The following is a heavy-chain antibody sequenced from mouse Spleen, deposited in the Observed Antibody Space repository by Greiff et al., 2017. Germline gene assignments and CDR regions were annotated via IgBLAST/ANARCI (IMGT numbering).Heavy chain of an antibody. J-gene: IGHJ2*01. CDR1: GFSLTSYG. V-gene: IGHV2-2*01. Sequence: QVQLKESGPGLVQPSQSLSITCTVSGFSLTSYGVHWVRQSPGKGLEWLGVIWSGGSTDYNAAFISRLSISKDNSKSQVFFKMNSLQADDTAIYYCARKCDYDVGFDYWGQGTTLTVSS. D-gene: IGHD2-4*01. CDR2: IWSGGST. CDR3: ARKCDYDVGFDY.